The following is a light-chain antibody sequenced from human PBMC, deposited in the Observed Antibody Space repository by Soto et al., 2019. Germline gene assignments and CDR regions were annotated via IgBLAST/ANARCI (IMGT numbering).Light chain of an antibody. CDR1: SSDVGGYNY. Sequence: QPASVSGSPGQSITISCTGTSSDVGGYNYVSWYQQHPGKAPKLMIYEVSNRPSGVSNRFSGSKSGNTASLTISGLQAEDEADYYCSSYTSSSTLVFGTGTKITVL. V-gene: IGLV2-14*01. J-gene: IGLJ1*01. CDR2: EVS. CDR3: SSYTSSSTLV.